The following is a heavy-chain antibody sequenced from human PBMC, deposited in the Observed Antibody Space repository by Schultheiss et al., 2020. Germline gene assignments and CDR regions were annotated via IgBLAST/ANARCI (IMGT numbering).Heavy chain of an antibody. CDR2: IYHSGST. Sequence: SETLSLTCTVSGGSISSGDYYWSWIRQPPGKGLEWIGYIYHSGSTYYNPSLKSRVTISVDRSKNQFSLKLSSVTAADTAVHFCARVSRSSGWSDYWGQGIMVTVSS. D-gene: IGHD6-19*01. CDR1: GGSISSGDYY. CDR3: ARVSRSSGWSDY. V-gene: IGHV4-30-2*01. J-gene: IGHJ4*02.